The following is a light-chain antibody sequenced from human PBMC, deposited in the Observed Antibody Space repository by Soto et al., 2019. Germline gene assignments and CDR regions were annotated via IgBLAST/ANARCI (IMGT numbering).Light chain of an antibody. CDR3: QQHLGRHT. Sequence: DIVMTQSPDSLAVSLGERATINYKSSQSVLYSSNNKNYLAWYQQKPGQPPKLLIYWASTRESGVPDRFSGSGSGTDFTLTISSLEPEDSAVYYCQQHLGRHTFGQGTKVDIK. CDR1: QSVLYSSNNKNY. CDR2: WAS. J-gene: IGKJ1*01. V-gene: IGKV4-1*01.